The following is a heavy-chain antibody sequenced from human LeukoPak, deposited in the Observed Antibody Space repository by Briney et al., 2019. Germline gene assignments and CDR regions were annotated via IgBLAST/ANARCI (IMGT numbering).Heavy chain of an antibody. CDR3: ARLHVAGGTDY. V-gene: IGHV4-34*01. Sequence: PSETLSLTCAVYGGSFSGYYWSWIRQPPGKGLEWIGEIDHSGSTNYNPSLKSRVTISVDTSKNQFSLKLSSVTAADTAVYYCARLHVAGGTDYWGQGTLVTVSS. J-gene: IGHJ4*02. CDR2: IDHSGST. D-gene: IGHD3-16*01. CDR1: GGSFSGYY.